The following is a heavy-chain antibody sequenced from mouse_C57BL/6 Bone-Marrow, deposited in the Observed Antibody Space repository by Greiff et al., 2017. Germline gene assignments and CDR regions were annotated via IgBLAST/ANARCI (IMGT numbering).Heavy chain of an antibody. Sequence: VQLKESGPELVKPGASVKLSCKASGYTFTSYDINWVKQRPGQGLEWIGWIYPRDGSTKYNEKFKGKATLTVDTSSSTAYMELHSLTSEDSAVYFCARTGPFAYWGQGTLVTVSA. D-gene: IGHD3-2*02. J-gene: IGHJ3*01. CDR1: GYTFTSYD. V-gene: IGHV1-85*01. CDR3: ARTGPFAY. CDR2: IYPRDGST.